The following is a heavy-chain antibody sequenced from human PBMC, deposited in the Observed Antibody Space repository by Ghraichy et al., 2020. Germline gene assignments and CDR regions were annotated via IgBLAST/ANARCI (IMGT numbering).Heavy chain of an antibody. CDR3: AREYSSSWHAFDI. CDR1: GGSISSSSYY. Sequence: SETLSLTCTVSGGSISSSSYYWGWIRQPPGKGLEWIGSIYYSGSNYYNPSLKSRVTISVDTSKNQFSLKLSSVTAADTAVYYCAREYSSSWHAFDIWGQGTMVTVSS. V-gene: IGHV4-39*02. J-gene: IGHJ3*02. D-gene: IGHD6-13*01. CDR2: IYYSGSN.